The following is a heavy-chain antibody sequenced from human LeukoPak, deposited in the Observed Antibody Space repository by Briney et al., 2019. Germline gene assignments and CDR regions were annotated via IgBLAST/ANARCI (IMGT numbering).Heavy chain of an antibody. Sequence: ASVKVSCKASGYTFTGYYMHWVRQAPGQGLEWMGWINPNSGGTNYAQKFQGRVTMTRDTSISTAYMELSRLRSDDTAVYYCAREMKIGRFDAFDVWGQGTVVTVSS. CDR2: INPNSGGT. CDR1: GYTFTGYY. V-gene: IGHV1-2*02. J-gene: IGHJ3*01. D-gene: IGHD3-22*01. CDR3: AREMKIGRFDAFDV.